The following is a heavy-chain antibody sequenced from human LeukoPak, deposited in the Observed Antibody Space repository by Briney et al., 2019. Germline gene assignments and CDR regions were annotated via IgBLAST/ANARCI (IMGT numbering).Heavy chain of an antibody. Sequence: ASVKVSCKASGYTLTSYGISWVRQAPGQGLEWMGWISAYNGNTNYAQKLQGRVTMTTDTSTSTAYMELRSLRSDDTAVYYCARDSSGWTGYWYFDLWGRGTLVTVSS. D-gene: IGHD6-19*01. CDR1: GYTLTSYG. J-gene: IGHJ2*01. CDR3: ARDSSGWTGYWYFDL. V-gene: IGHV1-18*01. CDR2: ISAYNGNT.